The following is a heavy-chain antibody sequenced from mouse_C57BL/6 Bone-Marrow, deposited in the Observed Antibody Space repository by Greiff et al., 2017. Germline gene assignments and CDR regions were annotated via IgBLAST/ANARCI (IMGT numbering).Heavy chain of an antibody. J-gene: IGHJ4*01. CDR2: INPGSGGT. V-gene: IGHV1-54*01. CDR1: GYAFTNYL. CDR3: ARSGDYVYAMDY. D-gene: IGHD2-4*01. Sequence: QVQLQQSGAELVRPGTSVKVSCKASGYAFTNYLIEWVKQRPGQGLEWIGVINPGSGGTNYNGKFKGKATLNADKSSSTAYMPLSSLTSEDSAVYFCARSGDYVYAMDYWGQGTSVTVSS.